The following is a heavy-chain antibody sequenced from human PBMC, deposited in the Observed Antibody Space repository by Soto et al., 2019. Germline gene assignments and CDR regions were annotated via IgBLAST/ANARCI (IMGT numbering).Heavy chain of an antibody. CDR1: GFTFSNAW. J-gene: IGHJ4*02. Sequence: GGSLRLSCAASGFTFSNAWMSWVRQAPGKGLEWVGRIKSKTDGGTTDYAAPVKGRFTISRDDSKNTLYLQMNSLKTEDTAVYYCTTDLWCSSTSCYSYWGQGTLVTVSS. CDR3: TTDLWCSSTSCYSY. D-gene: IGHD2-2*01. V-gene: IGHV3-15*01. CDR2: IKSKTDGGTT.